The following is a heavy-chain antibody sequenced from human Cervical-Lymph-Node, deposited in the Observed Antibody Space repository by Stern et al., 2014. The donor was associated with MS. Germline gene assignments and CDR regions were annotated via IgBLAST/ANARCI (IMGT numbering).Heavy chain of an antibody. CDR3: ARGWIQLFFFDY. CDR2: INHSGST. Sequence: QVQLQQWGAGLLKPSETLSLTCAVYGGSFSGYYWSWIRQPPGKGLEWIGEINHSGSTNYNPSLKSRVPISVDTSKNQFSLKLSSVTAADTAVYYCARGWIQLFFFDYWGQGTLVTVSS. V-gene: IGHV4-34*01. D-gene: IGHD5-18*01. J-gene: IGHJ4*02. CDR1: GGSFSGYY.